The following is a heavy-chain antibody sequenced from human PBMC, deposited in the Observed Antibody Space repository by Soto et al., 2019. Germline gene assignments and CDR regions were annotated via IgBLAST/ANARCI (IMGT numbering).Heavy chain of an antibody. CDR3: ARDVSSEYASILDV. V-gene: IGHV3-7*03. J-gene: IGHJ4*02. D-gene: IGHD3-3*01. CDR2: IKEDGSVK. Sequence: EGQLVESGGGLVQAGGSLRLTCEGFGLTFSPYWMTWVRQAPGKGLEWGASIKEDGSVKNYADSVKGRFTVSRDNVKRAMCLQMTSVRADDTAVYFCARDVSSEYASILDVGGRGARVTVSS. CDR1: GLTFSPYW.